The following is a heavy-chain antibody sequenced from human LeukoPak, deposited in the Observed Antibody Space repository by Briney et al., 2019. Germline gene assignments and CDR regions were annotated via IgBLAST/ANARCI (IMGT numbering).Heavy chain of an antibody. Sequence: GGSLRLSCATSGFTFSSFEMNWVRQAPGKGLEWVSYISSTGNTIYYADSVRGRFTISRDNAKSSLYLRMNSLRAEDTAVYYCARDSSGNFIPDYFDYWGQGTLVTVSS. CDR3: ARDSSGNFIPDYFDY. J-gene: IGHJ4*02. CDR1: GFTFSSFE. V-gene: IGHV3-48*03. CDR2: ISSTGNTI. D-gene: IGHD3-10*01.